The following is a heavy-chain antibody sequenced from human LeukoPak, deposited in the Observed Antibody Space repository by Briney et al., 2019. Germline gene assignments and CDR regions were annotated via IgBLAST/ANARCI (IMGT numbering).Heavy chain of an antibody. J-gene: IGHJ4*02. CDR2: ISGSGGST. V-gene: IGHV3-23*01. D-gene: IGHD4-17*01. Sequence: GGSLRLSCAASGFTFSSYAMSWVRQAPGKGLEWVSAISGSGGSTYYADSVKGRFTISRDNSKNTLYLQMNSLRAEDTAVYYCAKDMALPXXTVTTXEXYWGQGTLVTVS. CDR3: AKDMALPXXTVTTXEXY. CDR1: GFTFSSYA.